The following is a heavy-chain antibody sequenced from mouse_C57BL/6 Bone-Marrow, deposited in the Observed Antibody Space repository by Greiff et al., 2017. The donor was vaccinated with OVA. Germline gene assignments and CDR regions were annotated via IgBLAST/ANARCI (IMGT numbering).Heavy chain of an antibody. CDR1: GYTFTSYG. D-gene: IGHD2-4*01. Sequence: QVQLKESGAELARPGASVKLSCKASGYTFTSYGISWVKQRTGQGLEWIGEIYPRSGTTYYNEKFKGKATLTADKSSSTAYMELRSLTSEDSAVYFCARSGDYHWYFDVWGTGTTVTVSS. V-gene: IGHV1-81*01. CDR2: IYPRSGTT. CDR3: ARSGDYHWYFDV. J-gene: IGHJ1*03.